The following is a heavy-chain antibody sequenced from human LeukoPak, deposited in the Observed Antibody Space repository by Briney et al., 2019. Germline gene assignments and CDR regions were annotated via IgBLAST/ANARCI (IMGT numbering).Heavy chain of an antibody. J-gene: IGHJ6*02. CDR1: GYTFTSYY. V-gene: IGHV1-46*01. CDR3: ARDGYEDGSTRAYYYYGMDV. D-gene: IGHD2-2*01. Sequence: ASVKVSCKASGYTFTSYYMHWVRQAPGQGLEWMGIINPSGGSTSYAQKFQGRVTMTRDTSTSTVYMEPSSLRSEDTAVYYCARDGYEDGSTRAYYYYGMDVWGQGTTVTVSS. CDR2: INPSGGST.